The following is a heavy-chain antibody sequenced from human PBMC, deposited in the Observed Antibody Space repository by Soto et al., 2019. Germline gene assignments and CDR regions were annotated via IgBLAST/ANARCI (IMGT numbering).Heavy chain of an antibody. CDR2: IWYDGSNK. V-gene: IGHV3-33*08. J-gene: IGHJ4*02. D-gene: IGHD2-2*01. CDR3: AREPHLDCSRTSCYEVLDY. CDR1: GFTFSGSA. Sequence: VGSLRLSCAASGFTFSGSAMHWVRQAPGKGLEWVAVIWYDGSNKYYADSVKGRFTISRDNSKNTLYLQMNSLRAEDTAVYYCAREPHLDCSRTSCYEVLDYWGQGTLVTVSS.